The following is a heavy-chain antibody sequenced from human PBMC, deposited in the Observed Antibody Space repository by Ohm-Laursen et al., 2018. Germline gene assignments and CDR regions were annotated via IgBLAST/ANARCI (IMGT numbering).Heavy chain of an antibody. CDR1: GGSISSYY. CDR2: IYYSGST. CDR3: ASTYYDFWSGQNWFDP. J-gene: IGHJ5*02. D-gene: IGHD3-3*01. Sequence: SQTLSLTCTVSGGSISSYYWSWIRQPPGKGLEWIGYIYYSGSTNYNPSLKSRVTISVDTSKNQFSLTLGSVTAADTAVYYCASTYYDFWSGQNWFDPWGQGTLVTVSS. V-gene: IGHV4-59*08.